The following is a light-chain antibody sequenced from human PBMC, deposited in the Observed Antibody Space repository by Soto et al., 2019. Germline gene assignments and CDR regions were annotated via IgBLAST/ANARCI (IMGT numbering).Light chain of an antibody. CDR1: QSISSW. Sequence: DIQMTQSPSTLSASVGDRVTITCRASQSISSWLAWYQQKPGKAPKLLIYDSSSLESGVPSRFSGSGSGTEFTLTIFSLQPDDFAAYYCQQYNSWTFGQGTKVEIK. V-gene: IGKV1-5*01. CDR3: QQYNSWT. CDR2: DSS. J-gene: IGKJ1*01.